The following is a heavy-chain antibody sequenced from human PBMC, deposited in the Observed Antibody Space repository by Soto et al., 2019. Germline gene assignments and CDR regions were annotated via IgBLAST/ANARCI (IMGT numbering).Heavy chain of an antibody. CDR3: ARAYKDITIFGVRFDP. CDR1: GGSISSYY. CDR2: IYYSGST. V-gene: IGHV4-59*01. J-gene: IGHJ5*02. Sequence: SETLSLTCTVSGGSISSYYWSWIRQPPGKGLEWIGYIYYSGSTNYNPSLKSRVTISVDTSKNQFSLKLSSVTAADTAVYYCARAYKDITIFGVRFDPWGQGTLVTVSS. D-gene: IGHD3-3*01.